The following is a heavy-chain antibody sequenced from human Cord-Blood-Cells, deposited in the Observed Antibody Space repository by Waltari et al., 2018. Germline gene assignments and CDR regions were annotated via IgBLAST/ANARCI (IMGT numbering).Heavy chain of an antibody. V-gene: IGHV1-69*01. CDR2: IIPIFGTE. J-gene: IGHJ4*02. D-gene: IGHD1-26*01. CDR1: GGTFSSYA. Sequence: QVQLVQSGAEVKKPGSSVKVSCKASGGTFSSYAISWVRQAPGQGREWMGGIIPIFGTENDAQRFQGRVTITADESTSTAYMELGSLRSEDTAVYYCAREQGGSYFSYYFDYWGQGTLVTVSS. CDR3: AREQGGSYFSYYFDY.